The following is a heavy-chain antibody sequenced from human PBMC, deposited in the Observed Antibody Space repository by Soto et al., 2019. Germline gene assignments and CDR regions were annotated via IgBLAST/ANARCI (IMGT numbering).Heavy chain of an antibody. CDR1: GYPITSHC. J-gene: IGHJ4*02. D-gene: IGHD3-9*01. Sequence: PSETLSLTCTVSGYPITSHCWSWIRQPPGRGLQWIGHLCYSGNTNYNPSLKSRVTISVDTSKNQFSLKLSSVTAADTAVYYCARHVLRYFDWLSHFDYWGQGTLVTVSS. CDR2: LCYSGNT. V-gene: IGHV4-59*08. CDR3: ARHVLRYFDWLSHFDY.